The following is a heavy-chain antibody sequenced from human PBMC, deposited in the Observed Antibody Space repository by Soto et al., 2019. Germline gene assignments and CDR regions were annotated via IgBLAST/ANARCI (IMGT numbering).Heavy chain of an antibody. CDR1: GFTFSSYS. D-gene: IGHD3-22*01. CDR3: ARDRVEGYYDSSGYSL. V-gene: IGHV3-21*01. CDR2: ISSSSSYI. Sequence: GGSLRLSCAASGFTFSSYSMNWVRQAPGKGLEWVSSISSSSSYIYYADSVKGRFTISRDNAKNSLYLQMNSLRAEDTAVYYCARDRVEGYYDSSGYSLWGQGTLVTVSS. J-gene: IGHJ4*02.